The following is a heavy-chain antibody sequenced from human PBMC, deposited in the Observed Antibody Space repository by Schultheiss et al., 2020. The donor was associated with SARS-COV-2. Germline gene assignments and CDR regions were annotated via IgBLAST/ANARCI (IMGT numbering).Heavy chain of an antibody. CDR3: ARDRYDFWSGYVSYWYFDL. Sequence: ISCKASGGTFSSYAISWVRQAPGQGLEWMGGIIPIFGTANYAQKFQGRVTITADESTSTAYMELSSLRSEGTAVYYCARDRYDFWSGYVSYWYFDLWGRGTLVTVSS. J-gene: IGHJ2*01. CDR2: IIPIFGTA. V-gene: IGHV1-69*01. CDR1: GGTFSSYA. D-gene: IGHD3-3*01.